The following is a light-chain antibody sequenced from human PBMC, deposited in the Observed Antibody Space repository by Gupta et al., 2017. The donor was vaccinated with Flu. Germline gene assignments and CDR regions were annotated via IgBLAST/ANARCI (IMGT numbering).Light chain of an antibody. J-gene: IGLJ3*02. V-gene: IGLV2-14*01. CDR2: EVS. CDR1: SSDVGDYNY. Sequence: QSALTQPASVSASPGQSITISCSGTSSDVGDYNYVSWYQQHPAKAPKVMIYEVSHRPSGISDRFSGSRSGNTAYLTISGLQTDDEADYFCSSFSSSSTLVFGGGTKLTVL. CDR3: SSFSSSSTLV.